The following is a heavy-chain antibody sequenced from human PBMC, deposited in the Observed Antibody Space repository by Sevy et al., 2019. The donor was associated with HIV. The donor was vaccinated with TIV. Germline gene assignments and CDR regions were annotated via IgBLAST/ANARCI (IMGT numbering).Heavy chain of an antibody. CDR2: IKQDGSDK. J-gene: IGHJ4*02. V-gene: IGHV3-7*03. CDR1: EFTFSSYS. D-gene: IGHD7-27*01. CDR3: ARSWDYWGQMGY. Sequence: GGSLRLSCAASEFTFSSYSMNWVRQAPGKGLEWVANIKQDGSDKYYMESVKGRFNISRDNTKNSLYLQLNSLRAEDTAVYYCARSWDYWGQMGYWGQGTLVTVSS.